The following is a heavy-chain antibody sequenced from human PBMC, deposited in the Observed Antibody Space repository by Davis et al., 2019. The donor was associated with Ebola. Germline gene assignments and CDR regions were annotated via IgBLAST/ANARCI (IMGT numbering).Heavy chain of an antibody. CDR3: AREGDCTGGVCYRGDYYYYYGMDV. D-gene: IGHD2-8*02. CDR2: IIPIFGTA. J-gene: IGHJ6*02. V-gene: IGHV1-69*13. CDR1: GGTFSSYA. Sequence: SVKVSCKASGGTFSSYAISWVRQAPGQGLEWMGGIIPIFGTANYAQKFQGRVTITADESTSTAYMELSSLRSDDTAVYYCAREGDCTGGVCYRGDYYYYYGMDVWGQGTTVTVSS.